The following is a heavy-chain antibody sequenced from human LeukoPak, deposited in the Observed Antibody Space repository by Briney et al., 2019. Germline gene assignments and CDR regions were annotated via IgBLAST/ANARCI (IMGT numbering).Heavy chain of an antibody. D-gene: IGHD3-9*01. V-gene: IGHV3-20*04. Sequence: GGSLRLSCAASAFTFDDYGMSWVRQAPGKGLEWVSGINWNGGSTGYADSVKGRFTISRDNAKNSLYLQMNSLRAEDTAVYYCAREPTIDFYYYYMDVWGKGTTVTVSS. J-gene: IGHJ6*03. CDR3: AREPTIDFYYYYMDV. CDR2: INWNGGST. CDR1: AFTFDDYG.